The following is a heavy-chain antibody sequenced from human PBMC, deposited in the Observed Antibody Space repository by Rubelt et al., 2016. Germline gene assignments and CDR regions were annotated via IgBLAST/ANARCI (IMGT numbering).Heavy chain of an antibody. Sequence: EVQLVESGGGLVKPGGSLRLSCAASGFTLSHYSMNWVRQAPGKGLEGVAAISSSSTYIYYADSVRGRFTISRENAKSTLYLQMSRLRAEDTAVYYCVRDFKDMPTISWGQGTLVTVSS. V-gene: IGHV3-21*01. CDR2: ISSSSTYI. CDR3: VRDFKDMPTIS. J-gene: IGHJ4*02. CDR1: GFTLSHYS. D-gene: IGHD5-24*01.